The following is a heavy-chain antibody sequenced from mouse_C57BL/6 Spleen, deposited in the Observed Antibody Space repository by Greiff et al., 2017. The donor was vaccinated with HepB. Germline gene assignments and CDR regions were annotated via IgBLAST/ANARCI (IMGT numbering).Heavy chain of an antibody. CDR2: IWSDGST. Sequence: VKLQESGPGLVAPSQRLSITCTVSGFSLTSYGVHWVRQPPGKGLEWLVVIWSDGSTTYNSALKSRLSISKDNSKSQVFLKMNSLQTDDTAMYYCARTARDYRGYAMDYWGQGTSVTVSS. V-gene: IGHV2-6*03. D-gene: IGHD2-12*01. CDR3: ARTARDYRGYAMDY. CDR1: GFSLTSYG. J-gene: IGHJ4*01.